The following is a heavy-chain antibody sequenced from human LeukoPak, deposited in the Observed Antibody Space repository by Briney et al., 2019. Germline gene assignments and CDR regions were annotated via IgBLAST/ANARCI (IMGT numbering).Heavy chain of an antibody. CDR3: AKDRVGATLYFDY. CDR1: GFTFSSYG. Sequence: GGSLRLSCAASGFTFSSYGMHWVRQAPGKGLDWVAFIHHDGSNKYYADSVRGRFTISRDNSKNTLYLQMNSLRAEDTAVYYCAKDRVGATLYFDYWGQGTLVTVSS. J-gene: IGHJ4*02. V-gene: IGHV3-30*02. CDR2: IHHDGSNK. D-gene: IGHD1-26*01.